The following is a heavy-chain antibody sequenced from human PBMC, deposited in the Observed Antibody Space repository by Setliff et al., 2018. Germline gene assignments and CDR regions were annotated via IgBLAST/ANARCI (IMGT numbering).Heavy chain of an antibody. CDR2: IYYSGST. CDR1: GGSISSGSYY. J-gene: IGHJ4*02. D-gene: IGHD6-19*01. Sequence: ASETLSLTCTVSGGSISSGSYYWGWIRQPPGKGLEWIGSIYYSGSTYYNPSLKSRVTISVDTSKNQFSLKLSSVTAADTAVYYCAARGFIAVAGTTPDYWGQGTLVTVSS. CDR3: AARGFIAVAGTTPDY. V-gene: IGHV4-39*01.